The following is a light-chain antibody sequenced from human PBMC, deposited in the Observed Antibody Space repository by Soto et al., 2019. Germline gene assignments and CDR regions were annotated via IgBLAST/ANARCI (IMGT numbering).Light chain of an antibody. CDR2: GAS. CDR1: QDIRKD. J-gene: IGKJ2*01. V-gene: IGKV1-6*01. CDR3: LQDYNYPFT. Sequence: IQMPQSQSSLSASVGDRVTITCRASQDIRKDLAWYQQKPGKAPQILIYGASTLQTGVASRFSGSGSATDFTLTISSLQPEDSAAYYCLQDYNYPFTLGQGTKVDIK.